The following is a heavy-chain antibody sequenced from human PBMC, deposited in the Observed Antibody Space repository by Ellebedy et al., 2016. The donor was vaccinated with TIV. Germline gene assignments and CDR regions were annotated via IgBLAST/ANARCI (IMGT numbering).Heavy chain of an antibody. J-gene: IGHJ4*02. Sequence: ASVKVSCXASGYTFTGYYMHWVRQAPGQGLEWMGWINPNSGGTNYAQKFQGRVTMTRDTSISTAYMELSRLRSDDTAVYYCARDYYDSSGYYSYEFQGPGNPSDYWGQGTLVTVSS. V-gene: IGHV1-2*02. CDR3: ARDYYDSSGYYSYEFQGPGNPSDY. CDR1: GYTFTGYY. CDR2: INPNSGGT. D-gene: IGHD3-22*01.